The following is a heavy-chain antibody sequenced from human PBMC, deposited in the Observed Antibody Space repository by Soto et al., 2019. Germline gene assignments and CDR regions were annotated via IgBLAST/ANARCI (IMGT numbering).Heavy chain of an antibody. V-gene: IGHV3-23*01. D-gene: IGHD3-16*01. CDR1: GFTFRSYA. J-gene: IGHJ4*02. CDR2: ISGSGGST. CDR3: AKDLEPFGGVIGYFDY. Sequence: GSLRLSCAASGFTFRSYAISWVRQAPGKGLEWVSAISGSGGSTYYADSVKGRFTISRDNSKNTLYLQMNSLRAEDTAVYYYAKDLEPFGGVIGYFDYWGQGTLVTVSS.